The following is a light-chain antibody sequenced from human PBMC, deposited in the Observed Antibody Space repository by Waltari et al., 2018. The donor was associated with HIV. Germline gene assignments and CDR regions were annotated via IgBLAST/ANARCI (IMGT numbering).Light chain of an antibody. J-gene: IGLJ3*02. CDR1: TSNIGAGYE. V-gene: IGLV1-40*01. Sequence: QSVLTQPPSVSGAPGQRVSLSCAGQTSNIGAGYEVHWYLQLPGSAPKLLIHSNTERPSGIPDRCSGSRSGASDSLAITGLQVEDEGDYYCQSYDGTLSVWVCGGGTKLTVL. CDR3: QSYDGTLSVWV. CDR2: SNT.